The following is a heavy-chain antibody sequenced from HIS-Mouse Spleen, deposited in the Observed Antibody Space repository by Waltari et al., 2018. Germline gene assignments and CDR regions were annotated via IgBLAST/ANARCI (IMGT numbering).Heavy chain of an antibody. J-gene: IGHJ4*02. CDR1: GFTFCSYA. CDR3: ARAGDSSGWRDFDY. CDR2: ISYDGSNK. D-gene: IGHD6-19*01. Sequence: QVQLVESGGGVVQPGRSLRLSCSASGFTFCSYAMHWVRQAPGKGLEWVAVISYDGSNKYYADSVKGRFTISRDNSKNTLYLQMNSLRAEDTAVYYCARAGDSSGWRDFDYWGQGTLVTVSS. V-gene: IGHV3-30*04.